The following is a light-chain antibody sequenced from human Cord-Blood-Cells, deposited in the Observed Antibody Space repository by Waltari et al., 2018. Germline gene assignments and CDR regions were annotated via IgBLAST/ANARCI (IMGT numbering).Light chain of an antibody. J-gene: IGKJ4*01. CDR2: AAS. CDR3: QQSYSTPRT. Sequence: DIQMTQSPSSLSASVGARVTITCRASQSISSYLNWYQQKPGKAPKHLIYAASSLQSGVPSRFSGSGSGTDFTLTISSLQPEDFATYYCQQSYSTPRTFGGGTKVEIK. CDR1: QSISSY. V-gene: IGKV1-39*01.